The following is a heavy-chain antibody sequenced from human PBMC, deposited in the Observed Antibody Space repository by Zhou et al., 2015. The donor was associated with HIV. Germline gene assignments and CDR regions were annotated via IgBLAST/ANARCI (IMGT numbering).Heavy chain of an antibody. V-gene: IGHV1-2*06. CDR1: GYTFTDSY. Sequence: QVHLVQSGAEVKKPGASVKVSCKASGYTFTDSYVYWVRQAPGQGLEWMGRINPNSGVTNYAQKFQGRVIMTRDTSITTAYMELTRLRSDDTAIYYCARDLERILGFGGDFFYYGMDVWGQGTTVTVSS. D-gene: IGHD3-10*01. CDR3: ARDLERILGFGGDFFYYGMDV. J-gene: IGHJ6*02. CDR2: INPNSGVT.